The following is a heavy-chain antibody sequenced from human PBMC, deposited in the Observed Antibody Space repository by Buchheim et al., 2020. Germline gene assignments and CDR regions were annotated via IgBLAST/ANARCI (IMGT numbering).Heavy chain of an antibody. Sequence: EVQLVESGGGLVQPGGSLRLSCAASGFTFSRYWMHWVRQAPGKGLMWVSRVNSDGSGTGYADSVKSRFTISRDNAKNTIYLQMNSLRAEDTAVYYCVKDLPNSGFAYDYWGQGSL. CDR1: GFTFSRYW. CDR2: VNSDGSGT. D-gene: IGHD5-12*01. V-gene: IGHV3-74*01. CDR3: VKDLPNSGFAYDY. J-gene: IGHJ4*02.